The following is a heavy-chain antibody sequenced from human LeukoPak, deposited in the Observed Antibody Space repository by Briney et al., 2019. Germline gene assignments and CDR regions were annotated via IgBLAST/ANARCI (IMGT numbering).Heavy chain of an antibody. CDR1: GGSISSDY. Sequence: SETLSLTCTVSGGSISSDYRSWIRQPPGKGLEWIGYIYYSGDTNYNPSLKSRVTISVDTSKNQFSLKLSSVTAADTAVYYCARSGYSYGLVDYWGQGTLVTVSS. J-gene: IGHJ4*02. CDR2: IYYSGDT. D-gene: IGHD5-18*01. CDR3: ARSGYSYGLVDY. V-gene: IGHV4-59*01.